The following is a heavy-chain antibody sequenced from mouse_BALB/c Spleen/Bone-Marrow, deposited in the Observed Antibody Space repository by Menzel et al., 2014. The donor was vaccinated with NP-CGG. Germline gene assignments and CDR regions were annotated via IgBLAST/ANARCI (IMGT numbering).Heavy chain of an antibody. D-gene: IGHD2-1*01. CDR3: ARGNPLYAMDY. V-gene: IGHV1-7*01. Sequence: QVQLKQSGAELAKPGASVKMSCKASGYTFTSYWMHWVKQRPGQGLEWIGYINPSTGYTDYIQKFNDKATLTADKSSSTAYMQLSSLTSKDSAVYYCARGNPLYAMDYWGQGTSVTVSP. CDR2: INPSTGYT. J-gene: IGHJ4*01. CDR1: GYTFTSYW.